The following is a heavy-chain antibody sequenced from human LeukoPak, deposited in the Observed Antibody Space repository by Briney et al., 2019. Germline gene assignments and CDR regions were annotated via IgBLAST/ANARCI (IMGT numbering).Heavy chain of an antibody. CDR2: ISAYNGNI. V-gene: IGHV1-18*01. D-gene: IGHD3-10*01. CDR1: GYTFTSYG. Sequence: ASVKVSCKASGYTFTSYGISWVRQAPGQGLEWMGWISAYNGNINYAQKLQGRVTMTTDTSTSTAYMELRSLRSDDTAVYYCARVDPWEGSGSYKDHWGQGTLVTVSS. CDR3: ARVDPWEGSGSYKDH. J-gene: IGHJ4*02.